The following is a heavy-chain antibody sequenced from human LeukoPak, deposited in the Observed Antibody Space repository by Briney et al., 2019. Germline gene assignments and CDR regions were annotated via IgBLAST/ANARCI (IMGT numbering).Heavy chain of an antibody. D-gene: IGHD6-13*01. CDR1: GFTFSSYG. Sequence: SGGSLRLSCAASGFTFSSYGMHWVRQAPGKGLEWVAFIRYDGSNKYYADSVKGRFTISRDNSKNTLYLQMNSLRAEDTAVYYCAKEGAAAGTVLAHLGPWGQGTLVTVSS. J-gene: IGHJ4*02. V-gene: IGHV3-30*02. CDR3: AKEGAAAGTVLAHLGP. CDR2: IRYDGSNK.